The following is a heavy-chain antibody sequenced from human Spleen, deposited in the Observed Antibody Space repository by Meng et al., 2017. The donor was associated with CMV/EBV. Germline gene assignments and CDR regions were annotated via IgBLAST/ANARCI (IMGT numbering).Heavy chain of an antibody. CDR3: ASLNPDAFDI. V-gene: IGHV1-46*01. CDR2: LNPSGGSS. CDR1: GYSFTSYY. Sequence: ASVKVSCKAFGYSFTSYYIHWVRQAPGQALEWVGMLNPSGGSSRYAQKFQGRVTMTRDTSTSTVYMELSSLRSEDTAVYYCASLNPDAFDIWGQGTMVTVSS. J-gene: IGHJ3*02.